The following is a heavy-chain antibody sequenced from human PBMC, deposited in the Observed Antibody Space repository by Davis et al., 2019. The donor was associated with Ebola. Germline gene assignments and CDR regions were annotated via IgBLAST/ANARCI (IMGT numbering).Heavy chain of an antibody. CDR3: ASSSTPPAIEYYDYALDV. J-gene: IGHJ6*02. CDR1: GYTFTSYY. CDR2: INPSGGST. Sequence: AASLKVSCKASGYTFTSYYMHWVRQAPGQGLEWMGIINPSGGSTSYAQKFQGRVTMTRDTSTRKVYMELSSLRSEDTAVYYWASSSTPPAIEYYDYALDVWGQGTTVTVSS. V-gene: IGHV1-46*01. D-gene: IGHD2/OR15-2a*01.